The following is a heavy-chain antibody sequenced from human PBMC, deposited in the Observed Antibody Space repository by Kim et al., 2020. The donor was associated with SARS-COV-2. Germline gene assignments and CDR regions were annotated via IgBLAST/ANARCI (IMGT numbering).Heavy chain of an antibody. V-gene: IGHV3-43*01. J-gene: IGHJ5*02. CDR2: T. Sequence: TYYADSVKGRFTISRDNSKNSLYLQMNSLRTEDTALYYCAKDQGGNWFDPWGQGTLVTVSS. CDR3: AKDQGGNWFDP.